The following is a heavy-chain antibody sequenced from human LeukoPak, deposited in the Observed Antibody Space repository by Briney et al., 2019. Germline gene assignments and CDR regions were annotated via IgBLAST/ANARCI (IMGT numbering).Heavy chain of an antibody. V-gene: IGHV3-48*01. CDR2: ISSSSSTI. CDR1: GFTFSSDS. CDR3: ARDQSYGDYKDAFDI. Sequence: GGSLRLSCAASGFTFSSDSMNWGRQAPGGGGEGVSYISSSSSTIYYEDSVKGRFTISRDNAKNSLYLQMNSLRAEDTAVYYCARDQSYGDYKDAFDIWGQGTMVTVSS. J-gene: IGHJ3*02. D-gene: IGHD4-17*01.